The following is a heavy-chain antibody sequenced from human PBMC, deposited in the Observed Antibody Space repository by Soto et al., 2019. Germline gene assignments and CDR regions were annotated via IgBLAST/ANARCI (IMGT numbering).Heavy chain of an antibody. J-gene: IGHJ6*02. CDR1: RGSFSGFY. D-gene: IGHD6-25*01. CDR3: ARGRGYVYGSNFYGLDV. CDR2: INHSGTT. Sequence: SETLSLTCGVYRGSFSGFYWSWVRQTPGGGLEWIGEINHSGTTNYNPSFQNRVTISVDKSTNNFSLKMTSVTAADAAVYYCARGRGYVYGSNFYGLDVWGQGTTV. V-gene: IGHV4-34*01.